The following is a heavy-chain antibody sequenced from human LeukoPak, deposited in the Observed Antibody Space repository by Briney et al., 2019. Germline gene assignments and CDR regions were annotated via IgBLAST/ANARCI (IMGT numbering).Heavy chain of an antibody. Sequence: GRSLRLSCAASRFTFSSYAMHWVRQAPGKGLEWVAVISYDGSNKYYADSVKGRFTISRDNSKNTLYLQMNSLRAEDTAVYYCARDAGYGYDRFDYWGQGTQVTVSS. D-gene: IGHD5-18*01. CDR1: RFTFSSYA. V-gene: IGHV3-30*04. J-gene: IGHJ4*02. CDR3: ARDAGYGYDRFDY. CDR2: ISYDGSNK.